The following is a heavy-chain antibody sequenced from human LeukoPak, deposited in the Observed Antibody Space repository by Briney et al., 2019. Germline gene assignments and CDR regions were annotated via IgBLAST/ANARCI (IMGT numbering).Heavy chain of an antibody. Sequence: GGFLRLSCAASGFTFSSYEMTWVRQSPGKGLEWVSYISSSGSTIYYADSVKGRFTISRDNAKNSLYLQMNSLRAEDTAVYYCARDDYGDYGDYWGQGTLVTVSS. V-gene: IGHV3-48*03. CDR1: GFTFSSYE. D-gene: IGHD4-17*01. CDR3: ARDDYGDYGDY. J-gene: IGHJ4*02. CDR2: ISSSGSTI.